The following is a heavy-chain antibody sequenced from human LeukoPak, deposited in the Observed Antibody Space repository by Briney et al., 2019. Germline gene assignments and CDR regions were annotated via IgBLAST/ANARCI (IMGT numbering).Heavy chain of an antibody. V-gene: IGHV1-8*01. D-gene: IGHD6-19*01. CDR1: XXTFTSYD. Sequence: ASVXXXXXXXXXTFTSYDXXWVRQATGQGLEWXGXMNPNIRNPGYPHKFHVRLTITRNTSISTAYMELSSLRSEDTAVYYCASEGYSSGWYTQTDAFDIWGQGTMVTVSS. CDR2: MNPNIRNP. CDR3: ASEGYSSGWYTQTDAFDI. J-gene: IGHJ3*02.